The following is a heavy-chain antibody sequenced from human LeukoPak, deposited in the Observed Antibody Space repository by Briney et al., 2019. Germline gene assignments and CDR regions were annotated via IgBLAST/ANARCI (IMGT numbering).Heavy chain of an antibody. V-gene: IGHV4-38-2*02. D-gene: IGHD3-10*01. CDR3: ARGKPSYGSGTFYRPLEPNYMDV. CDR2: FDQSGST. J-gene: IGHJ6*03. CDR1: GYSISSGYY. Sequence: SETLSLTCTVSGYSISSGYYWGCIRQPPGKGLEGIGSFDQSGSTYYNPSLKSRVTISVDTSKNQFSLKLSSVTAADTAVYYCARGKPSYGSGTFYRPLEPNYMDVWGKGTTVTISS.